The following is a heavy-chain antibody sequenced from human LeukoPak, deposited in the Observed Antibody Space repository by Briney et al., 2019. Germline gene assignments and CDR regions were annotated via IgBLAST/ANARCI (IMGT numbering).Heavy chain of an antibody. CDR2: ISGRGGST. V-gene: IGHV3-23*01. Sequence: HSGGSLRLSCAASGFTFSSYAMSWVRQAPGKGLEWVSTISGRGGSTYYADSMKGRFTISRDNSKNTLYLQMNSLKIDDTAEYFCAKDGVDDDYGDFDYWGQGTLVTASS. D-gene: IGHD4-17*01. CDR1: GFTFSSYA. CDR3: AKDGVDDDYGDFDY. J-gene: IGHJ4*02.